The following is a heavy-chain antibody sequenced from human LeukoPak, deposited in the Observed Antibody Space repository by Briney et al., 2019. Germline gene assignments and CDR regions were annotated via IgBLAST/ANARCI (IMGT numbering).Heavy chain of an antibody. V-gene: IGHV3-48*04. D-gene: IGHD2-21*02. J-gene: IGHJ3*02. CDR1: GFTFSSYS. Sequence: GRSLRLSCAASGFTFSSYSMNWVRQAPGKGLEWVSYISSSSSTIYYADSVKGRFTISRDNAKNSLYLQMNSLRAEDTAVYYCASVVVTATDDAFDIWGQGTMVTVSS. CDR2: ISSSSSTI. CDR3: ASVVVTATDDAFDI.